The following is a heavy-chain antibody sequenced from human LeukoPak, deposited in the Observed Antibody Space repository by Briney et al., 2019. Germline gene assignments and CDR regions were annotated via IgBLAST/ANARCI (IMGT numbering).Heavy chain of an antibody. CDR3: ARWNYYDIIRAFDI. D-gene: IGHD3-22*01. J-gene: IGHJ3*02. CDR1: GGSLSSYY. CDR2: IFYSGNT. Sequence: SETLSLTCTVSGGSLSSYYWIWIRQPPGKGLGWIGYIFYSGNTNYNPSLKSRVTISVDTSKNQFSLKLTSVTAADTAVYYCARWNYYDIIRAFDIWGQGTMVTVSS. V-gene: IGHV4-59*01.